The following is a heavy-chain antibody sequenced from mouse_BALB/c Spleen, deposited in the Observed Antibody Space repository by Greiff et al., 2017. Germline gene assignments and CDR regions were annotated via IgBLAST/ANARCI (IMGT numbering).Heavy chain of an antibody. D-gene: IGHD1-1*01. Sequence: QVQLQQSGPGLVAPSQSLSITCTVSGFSLTDYGVSWIRQPPGKGLEWLGVIWGGGSTYYNSALKSRLSISKDNSKSQVFLKMNSLQTDDTAMYYCAKHYYGSSYEDYFDYWGQGTTLTVSS. CDR2: IWGGGST. CDR3: AKHYYGSSYEDYFDY. J-gene: IGHJ2*01. V-gene: IGHV2-6-5*01. CDR1: GFSLTDYG.